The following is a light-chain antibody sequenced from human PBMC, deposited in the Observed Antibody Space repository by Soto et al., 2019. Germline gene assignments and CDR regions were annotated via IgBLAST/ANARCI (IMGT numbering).Light chain of an antibody. Sequence: QSALTQPASVSGSPGQSITISCTGTSSDVCGYNYVSWYQQHPGKAPKLMIYEVSNRPSGVSNRFSGSKSVNTASLTISERRAEDAADYYGSSYTSSGIDNYFGIGSMLTVL. CDR1: SSDVCGYNY. CDR2: EVS. V-gene: IGLV2-14*01. CDR3: SSYTSSGIDNY. J-gene: IGLJ1*01.